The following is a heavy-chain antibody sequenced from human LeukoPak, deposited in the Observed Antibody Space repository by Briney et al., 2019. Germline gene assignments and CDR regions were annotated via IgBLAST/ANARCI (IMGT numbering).Heavy chain of an antibody. CDR3: GRDVSGSYSFDS. D-gene: IGHD1-26*01. CDR1: GFTFRSHA. CDR2: ISYDGSTK. Sequence: GGSLRLSCEAFGFTFRSHAMHWVRQAPGKGLEWVAFISYDGSTKTDVDSVTGRVTISRDNSKNTVYLQMNSLRAGDTALYYCGRDVSGSYSFDSLGQGTLVTVSS. V-gene: IGHV3-30-3*01. J-gene: IGHJ4*02.